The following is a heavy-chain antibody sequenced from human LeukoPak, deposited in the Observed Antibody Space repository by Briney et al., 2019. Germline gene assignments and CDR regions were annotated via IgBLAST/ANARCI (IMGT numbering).Heavy chain of an antibody. CDR2: MNPNSGNT. CDR3: ATHSDTDAFDI. V-gene: IGHV1-8*01. CDR1: GYTFTSYD. J-gene: IGHJ3*02. Sequence: ASVKVSCKXSGYTFTSYDINWVRQATGQGLERMGWMNPNSGNTGYAQKFQGRVTMTRNTSISTAYMELSSLRSEDTAVYYCATHSDTDAFDIWGQGTMVTVSS. D-gene: IGHD2-15*01.